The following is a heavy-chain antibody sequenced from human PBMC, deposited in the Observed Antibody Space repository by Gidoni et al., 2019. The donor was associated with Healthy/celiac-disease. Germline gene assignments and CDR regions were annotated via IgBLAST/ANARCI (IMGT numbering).Heavy chain of an antibody. CDR1: GGPISSSSYY. V-gene: IGHV4-39*01. CDR2: IYYSGST. D-gene: IGHD6-19*01. J-gene: IGHJ4*02. CDR3: WNSGGGRFDY. Sequence: QLQLQESGPGLVKPSETLSLTCTVSGGPISSSSYYWGWNRQPPGKGLGWIGSIYYSGSTYYNPSLKSRVTISVDTSKNQFSLKLSSVTAADTAVYYCWNSGGGRFDYWGQGTLVTVSS.